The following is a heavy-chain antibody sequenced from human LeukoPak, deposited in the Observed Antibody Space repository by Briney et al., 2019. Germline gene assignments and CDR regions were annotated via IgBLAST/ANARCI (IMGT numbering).Heavy chain of an antibody. J-gene: IGHJ4*02. V-gene: IGHV1-2*02. CDR3: ARDQRSRDSSGYSH. CDR2: INPNSGGT. D-gene: IGHD3-22*01. CDR1: GYTFTGYY. Sequence: ASVKVSCKASGYTFTGYYMHWVRQAPGQGLEWMGWINPNSGGTNYAQEFQGRVTMTRDTSTSTVYMELSSLRSEDTAVYYCARDQRSRDSSGYSHWGQGTLVTVSS.